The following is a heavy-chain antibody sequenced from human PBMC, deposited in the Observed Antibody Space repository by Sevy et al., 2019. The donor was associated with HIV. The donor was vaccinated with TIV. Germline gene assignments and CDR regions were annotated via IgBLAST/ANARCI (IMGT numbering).Heavy chain of an antibody. CDR1: GFTFRSYD. V-gene: IGHV3-33*01. CDR2: VWYDGGTK. Sequence: GGSLRLSCEASGFTFRSYDMHWVRQAPDKGLEWVAIVWYDGGTKYYADSVKGRFTISRDNSKNTISLQMNSLRVEDTAIYFCAREVVSPGLLIYNYPTDVWGQGTTVTVSS. J-gene: IGHJ6*01. D-gene: IGHD2-8*02. CDR3: AREVVSPGLLIYNYPTDV.